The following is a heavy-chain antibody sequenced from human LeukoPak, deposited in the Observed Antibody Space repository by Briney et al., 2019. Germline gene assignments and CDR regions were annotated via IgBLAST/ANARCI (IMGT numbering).Heavy chain of an antibody. CDR3: ARAHPGDYSDFQFDY. D-gene: IGHD4-11*01. CDR2: ISSTSSTI. V-gene: IGHV3-48*01. CDR1: GFTFSNDW. J-gene: IGHJ4*02. Sequence: GGSLRLSCAASGFTFSNDWMNWLRQAPGKGLEWVSYISSTSSTIYYADSVKGRFTISRDNAKNSLYLQMNSLRAEDTAVYYCARAHPGDYSDFQFDYWGQGTLVTVSS.